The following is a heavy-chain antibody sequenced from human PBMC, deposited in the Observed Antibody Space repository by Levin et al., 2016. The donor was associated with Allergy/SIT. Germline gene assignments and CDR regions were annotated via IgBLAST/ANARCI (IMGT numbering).Heavy chain of an antibody. J-gene: IGHJ4*02. D-gene: IGHD6-19*01. Sequence: VRQMPGKGLEWMGIIYPGDSDTRYSPSFQGQVTISADKSISTAYLQWSSLKASDTAMYYCARQKSTVAGTWLWIDYWGQGTLVTVSS. CDR3: ARQKSTVAGTWLWIDY. CDR2: IYPGDSDT. V-gene: IGHV5-51*01.